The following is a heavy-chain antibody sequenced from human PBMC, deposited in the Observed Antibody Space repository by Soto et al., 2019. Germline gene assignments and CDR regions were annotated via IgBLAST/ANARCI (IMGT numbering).Heavy chain of an antibody. V-gene: IGHV3-74*01. D-gene: IGHD2-2*01. Sequence: GGSLRLSCAASGFSFSSHWMNWVRQALGKGLVWVSRISGDGRTTSHADSVKGRFTISRDNAKNTLYLQVNSLRVEYTAVYYCARGVPNCSSSSCYFDFWGQGILVTVSS. CDR2: ISGDGRTT. J-gene: IGHJ4*02. CDR3: ARGVPNCSSSSCYFDF. CDR1: GFSFSSHW.